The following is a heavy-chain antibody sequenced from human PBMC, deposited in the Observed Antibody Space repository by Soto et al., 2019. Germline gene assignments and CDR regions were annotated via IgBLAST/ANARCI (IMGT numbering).Heavy chain of an antibody. CDR2: IIPVFGTP. CDR3: ARTGAPLEDYSPCNYCFYHLDV. Sequence: SVKVSCKASGCPFSNYALSWVRQAPGQGLEWMGWIIPVFGTPNYPQKFQGRVSITADAGTRPVSMELSSLRSEDTAVYYCARTGAPLEDYSPCNYCFYHLDVWGQGTTVTVSS. V-gene: IGHV1-69*13. CDR1: GCPFSNYA. J-gene: IGHJ6*02. D-gene: IGHD4-4*01.